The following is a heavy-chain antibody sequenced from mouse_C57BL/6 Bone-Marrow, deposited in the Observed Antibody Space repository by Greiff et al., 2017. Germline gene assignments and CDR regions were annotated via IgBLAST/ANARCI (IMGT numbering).Heavy chain of an antibody. CDR2: INPNNGGT. CDR1: GYTFTSYD. J-gene: IGHJ2*01. Sequence: QVQLQQSGPELVKPGASVKLSCKASGYTFTSYDINWVKQRPGQGLEWIGDINPNNGGTSYNQKFKGKATLTVDKSSSTAYMELRSLTSEDSAVYYCAREGGTGTRELDFDYWGQGTTLTVSS. CDR3: AREGGTGTRELDFDY. D-gene: IGHD4-1*01. V-gene: IGHV1-85*01.